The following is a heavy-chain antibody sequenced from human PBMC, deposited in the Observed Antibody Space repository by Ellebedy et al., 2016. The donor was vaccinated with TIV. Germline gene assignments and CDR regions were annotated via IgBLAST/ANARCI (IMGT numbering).Heavy chain of an antibody. D-gene: IGHD2-15*01. CDR2: TYYRSKWYN. CDR3: VRGGQKLVGRNYYYGMDV. J-gene: IGHJ6*02. V-gene: IGHV6-1*01. CDR1: GDSVSSNTAA. Sequence: SQTLSLTCVISGDSVSSNTAAWVWIRQSPSGGLEWLGRTYYRSKWYNDYAASVKGRITIKADTAKNEFSLQLNSVTPEDTAIYYCVRGGQKLVGRNYYYGMDVWGQGTTVTGSS.